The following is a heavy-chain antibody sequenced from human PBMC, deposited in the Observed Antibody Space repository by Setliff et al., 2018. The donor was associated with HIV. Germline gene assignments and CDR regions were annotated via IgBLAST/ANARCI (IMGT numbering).Heavy chain of an antibody. V-gene: IGHV4-39*07. CDR2: IYYSGST. J-gene: IGHJ5*02. Sequence: SETLSLTCTVSGGSISSSSYYWGWIRQPPGKGLEWIGSIYYSGSTYYNPSLKSRVTMSVDTSKNQFSLKLSSVTAADTAVYYCAREKRSGFSSGWTNWFDPWGQGTLVTVSS. CDR1: GGSISSSSYY. D-gene: IGHD6-19*01. CDR3: AREKRSGFSSGWTNWFDP.